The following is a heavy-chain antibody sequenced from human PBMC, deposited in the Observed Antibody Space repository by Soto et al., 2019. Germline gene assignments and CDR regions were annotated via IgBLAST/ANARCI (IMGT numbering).Heavy chain of an antibody. Sequence: GGSLRLSCAASGFTFDDYAMHWVRQAPGKGPEWVSGISWNSGSIGYADSVKGRFTISRDNAKNSLYLQMNSLRAEDTALYYCATDLNWSGTWGQGTMVTVSS. CDR3: ATDLNWSGT. V-gene: IGHV3-9*01. D-gene: IGHD3-3*01. J-gene: IGHJ3*01. CDR1: GFTFDDYA. CDR2: ISWNSGSI.